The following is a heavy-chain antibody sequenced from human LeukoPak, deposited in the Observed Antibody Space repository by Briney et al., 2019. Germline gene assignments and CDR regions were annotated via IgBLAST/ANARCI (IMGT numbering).Heavy chain of an antibody. D-gene: IGHD1-26*01. Sequence: SETLSLTCTVSGGSISSYYWNWIRQPPGKGLEWIGYGSYSGSTDYNPSLKSRVTISVDTSKNQFSLKLGSVTAADTAVYYCARAYGSYSFDYWGQGTLVTVSS. CDR2: GSYSGST. J-gene: IGHJ4*02. CDR1: GGSISSYY. CDR3: ARAYGSYSFDY. V-gene: IGHV4-59*01.